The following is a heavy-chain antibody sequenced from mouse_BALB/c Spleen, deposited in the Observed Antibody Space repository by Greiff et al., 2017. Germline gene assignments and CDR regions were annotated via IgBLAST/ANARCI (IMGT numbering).Heavy chain of an antibody. D-gene: IGHD2-1*01. CDR1: GFTFSSSG. Sequence: EVKLVESGGDLVKPGGSLKLSCAASGFTFSSSGMSWVRQTPDTRLEWVATISSGGSYTYYPDSVKGRFTISRDNAKNTLYLQRSSLKSEDTAMYDCARRGNYCVADWGQGTLVTVSA. V-gene: IGHV5-6*02. CDR2: ISSGGSYT. CDR3: ARRGNYCVAD. J-gene: IGHJ3*01.